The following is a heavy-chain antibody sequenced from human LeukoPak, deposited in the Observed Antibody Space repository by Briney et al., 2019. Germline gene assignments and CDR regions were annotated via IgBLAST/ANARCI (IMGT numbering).Heavy chain of an antibody. CDR2: INHSGST. J-gene: IGHJ4*02. V-gene: IGHV4-34*01. CDR1: GGSFSGYY. Sequence: PSETLSLTCAVYGGSFSGYYWSWIRQPPGKGLEWIGEINHSGSTNYNPSLKSRVTISVDTSKNQFSLKLSSVTAADTAVYYCARGRVVRRPFDCWGQGTLVTVSS. D-gene: IGHD3-22*01. CDR3: ARGRVVRRPFDC.